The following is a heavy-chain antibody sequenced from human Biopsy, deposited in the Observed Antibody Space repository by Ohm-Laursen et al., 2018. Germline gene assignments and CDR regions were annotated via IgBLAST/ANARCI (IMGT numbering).Heavy chain of an antibody. CDR1: AYSFGDHR. V-gene: IGHV1-2*02. D-gene: IGHD3-3*01. J-gene: IGHJ5*01. CDR2: IDPKSGGT. Sequence: SVKVSCKASAYSFGDHRIHWVRQAPGQGLEWMGWIDPKSGGTNYAQKFQGRVTMTRDTSISTTYMELRRLTSDDTAVFYCARELGDFWGGRQFDFWGQGTPVTVSS. CDR3: ARELGDFWGGRQFDF.